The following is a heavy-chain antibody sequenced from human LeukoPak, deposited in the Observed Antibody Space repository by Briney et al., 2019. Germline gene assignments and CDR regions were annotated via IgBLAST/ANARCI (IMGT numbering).Heavy chain of an antibody. CDR3: ARGDYGGNYNSGEYYHYYGMDV. D-gene: IGHD4-23*01. CDR1: GGSISSYY. Sequence: SPSETLSLTCTVSGGSISSYYWSWIRQPPGKGLEWIGYIYYSGSTNYNPSLKSRVTISVDTSKNQFSLKLSSVTAADTAVYYCARGDYGGNYNSGEYYHYYGMDVWGQGTTVTVSS. CDR2: IYYSGST. V-gene: IGHV4-59*01. J-gene: IGHJ6*02.